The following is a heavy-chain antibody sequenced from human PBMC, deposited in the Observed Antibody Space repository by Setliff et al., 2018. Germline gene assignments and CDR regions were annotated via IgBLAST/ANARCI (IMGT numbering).Heavy chain of an antibody. D-gene: IGHD3-3*01. CDR2: IYSSGTT. V-gene: IGHV4-61*09. J-gene: IGHJ5*02. Sequence: PSETLSLTCSVFGDSLTRSSSWWGWIRQPAGKGLEWIGNIYSSGTTKYNPSLKSRVTISVDTAKNQFSLKLSSVTAADTAVYYCARDQYNFWSGYFYESSWFDPWGQGTLVTVSS. CDR3: ARDQYNFWSGYFYESSWFDP. CDR1: GDSLTRSSSW.